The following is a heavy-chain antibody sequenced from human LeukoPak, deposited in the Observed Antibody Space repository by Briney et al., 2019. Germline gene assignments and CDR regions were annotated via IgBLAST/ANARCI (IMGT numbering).Heavy chain of an antibody. Sequence: SETLSLTCTVSGGSISSGDYYWSWIRQPPGKGLEWIGYIYYSGSTYYNPSLESRVTISVDTSKNQFSLKLSSVTAADTAVYYCARGAYDSSGYYPDYWGQGTLVTVSS. CDR3: ARGAYDSSGYYPDY. J-gene: IGHJ4*02. CDR1: GGSISSGDYY. CDR2: IYYSGST. V-gene: IGHV4-30-4*08. D-gene: IGHD3-22*01.